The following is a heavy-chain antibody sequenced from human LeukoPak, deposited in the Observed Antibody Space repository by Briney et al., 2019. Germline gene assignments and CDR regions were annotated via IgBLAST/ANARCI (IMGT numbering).Heavy chain of an antibody. CDR2: ISGSGGST. J-gene: IGHJ4*02. V-gene: IGHV3-23*01. CDR3: AKAQIYDSSGYPDY. CDR1: GFTFSSYA. D-gene: IGHD3-22*01. Sequence: GGSLRLSCAASGFTFSSYAMSWVRQAPGKGLEWVSAISGSGGSTYYADSVKGRFTISRDNSKNTLYLQVNSLRAEDTAVYYCAKAQIYDSSGYPDYWGQGTLVTVSS.